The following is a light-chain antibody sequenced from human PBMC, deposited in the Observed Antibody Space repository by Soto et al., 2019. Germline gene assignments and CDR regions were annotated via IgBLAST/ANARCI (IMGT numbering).Light chain of an antibody. Sequence: ESVLTQSPATLSLSPGERATLSCRASPSVXNSLAWYQHKPGQAPRLLIYDASNRATGVPTRFSGSGSGTDFTLTISSLEPEDFAVYYCQQRNKWPPVTFGGGTRVEIK. CDR2: DAS. CDR1: PSVXNS. V-gene: IGKV3-11*01. CDR3: QQRNKWPPVT. J-gene: IGKJ4*01.